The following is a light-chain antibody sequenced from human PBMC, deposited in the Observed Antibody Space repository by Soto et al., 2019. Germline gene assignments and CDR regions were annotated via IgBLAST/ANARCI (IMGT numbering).Light chain of an antibody. CDR1: QSVSSSY. Sequence: EIVLTQSPGTLSLSPGEGATLSCRASQSVSSSYLAWYQQKPGQAPRLLIYGASNRATGIPARFSGSGSGTDFTLTISSLEPEDFAVYFCQHRGNWPLTFGGGTKVDIK. CDR3: QHRGNWPLT. CDR2: GAS. V-gene: IGKV3D-20*02. J-gene: IGKJ4*01.